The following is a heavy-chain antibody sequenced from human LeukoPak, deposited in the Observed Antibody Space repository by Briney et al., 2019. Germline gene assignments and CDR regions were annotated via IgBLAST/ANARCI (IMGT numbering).Heavy chain of an antibody. CDR2: ISSSSSYI. Sequence: GGSLRLSCAASGFTFSSYSMNWVRQAPGKGLEWVSSISSSSSYIYYADSVKGRFTISRDNAENSLYLQMNSLRAEDTAVYYCARSGSAADLVGNWFDPWGQGTLVTVSS. D-gene: IGHD6-13*01. CDR1: GFTFSSYS. J-gene: IGHJ5*02. V-gene: IGHV3-21*01. CDR3: ARSGSAADLVGNWFDP.